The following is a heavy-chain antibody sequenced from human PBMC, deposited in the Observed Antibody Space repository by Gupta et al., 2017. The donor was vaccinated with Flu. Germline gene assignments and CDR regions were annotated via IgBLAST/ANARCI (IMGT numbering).Heavy chain of an antibody. D-gene: IGHD6-19*01. CDR1: GFTFSSYA. Sequence: EVQLLESGGGLVQPGGSLRLYCAASGFTFSSYAMSWVRQAPGKWLEWVSAISGSGGSTYYADSVKGRFTIPRDNSKNTLYLQMNSLRAEDTAVYYCAKGDKYSSGWWDYWGQGTLVTVSS. CDR2: ISGSGGST. CDR3: AKGDKYSSGWWDY. V-gene: IGHV3-23*01. J-gene: IGHJ4*02.